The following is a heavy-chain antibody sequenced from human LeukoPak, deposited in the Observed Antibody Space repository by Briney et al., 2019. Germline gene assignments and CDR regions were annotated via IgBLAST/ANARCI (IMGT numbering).Heavy chain of an antibody. CDR3: ARSKGGWRLFDY. CDR2: ISFGGSSI. D-gene: IGHD6-19*01. J-gene: IGHJ4*02. Sequence: GGSLRLSCVAYRFTFSNYEMNWVRQAPGKGLEWVSYISFGGSSIHYADSAKGRFTISRDNAKNSLYLQMNSLRAEDTAVYYCARSKGGWRLFDYWGQGTLVTISS. V-gene: IGHV3-48*03. CDR1: RFTFSNYE.